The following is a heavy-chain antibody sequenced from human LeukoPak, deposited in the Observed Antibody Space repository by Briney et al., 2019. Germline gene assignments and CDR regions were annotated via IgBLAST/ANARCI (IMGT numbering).Heavy chain of an antibody. D-gene: IGHD3-9*01. CDR2: IDSDVSST. V-gene: IGHV3-74*03. Sequence: PGGSLRLSCAVSGLSISSYAMSWVRQAPGKGLVWVSRIDSDVSSTTYADSVKGRFIISRDNAKNSLYLQMNSLRAEDTAVYYRAREMGGRGYDILTGYYYPYYFDYWGQGTLVTVSS. CDR3: AREMGGRGYDILTGYYYPYYFDY. J-gene: IGHJ4*02. CDR1: GLSISSYA.